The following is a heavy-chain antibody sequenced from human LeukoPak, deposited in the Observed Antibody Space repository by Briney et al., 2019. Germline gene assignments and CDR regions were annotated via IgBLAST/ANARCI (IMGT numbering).Heavy chain of an antibody. J-gene: IGHJ4*02. CDR1: GFTFSSYN. Sequence: GGSLRLSCAASGFTFSSYNMNWVRQAPGKGLEWVSSISSSSSYIYYADSVKGRFTISRDNAENSLYLQMNSLRAEDTAVYYCARERGYSYGYGDYWGQGTLVTVSS. D-gene: IGHD5-18*01. CDR3: ARERGYSYGYGDY. V-gene: IGHV3-21*01. CDR2: ISSSSSYI.